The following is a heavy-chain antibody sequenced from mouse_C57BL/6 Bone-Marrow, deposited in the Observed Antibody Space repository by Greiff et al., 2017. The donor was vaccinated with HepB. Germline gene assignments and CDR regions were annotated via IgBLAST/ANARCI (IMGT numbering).Heavy chain of an antibody. CDR1: GYSFTGYY. V-gene: IGHV1-42*01. Sequence: VQLQQSGPELVKPGASVKISCKASGYSFTGYYMNWVKQSPEKSLEWIGEINPSTGGTTYNQKFKAKATLTVDKSSSTAYMQLKSLTSEDSAVYYCARSYYDYDEGVDYWGQGTTLTVSS. D-gene: IGHD2-4*01. CDR2: INPSTGGT. J-gene: IGHJ2*01. CDR3: ARSYYDYDEGVDY.